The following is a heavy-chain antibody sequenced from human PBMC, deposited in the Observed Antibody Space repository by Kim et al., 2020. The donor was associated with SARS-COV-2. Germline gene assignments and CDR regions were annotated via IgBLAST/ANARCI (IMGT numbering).Heavy chain of an antibody. CDR2: IIPIFGTA. CDR1: GGTFSSYA. Sequence: SVKVSCKASGGTFSSYAISWVRQAPGQGLEWMGGIIPIFGTANYAQKFQGRVTITADESTSTAYMELSSLRSEDTAVYYCASGDYGDEGEGVYAFDIWGQGTMVTVSS. V-gene: IGHV1-69*13. J-gene: IGHJ3*02. CDR3: ASGDYGDEGEGVYAFDI. D-gene: IGHD4-17*01.